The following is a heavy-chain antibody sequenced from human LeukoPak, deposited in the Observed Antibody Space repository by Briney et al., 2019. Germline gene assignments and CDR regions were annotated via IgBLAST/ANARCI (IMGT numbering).Heavy chain of an antibody. CDR1: GFTFSSYA. V-gene: IGHV3-53*01. J-gene: IGHJ4*02. D-gene: IGHD2-15*01. CDR3: ARDDCSGGSCYSDY. CDR2: IYSGGST. Sequence: GGSLRLSCAASGFTFSSYAMSWVRQAPGKGLEWVSVIYSGGSTYYADSVKGRFTISRDNSKNTLYLQMNSLRAEDTAVYYCARDDCSGGSCYSDYWGQGTLVTVSS.